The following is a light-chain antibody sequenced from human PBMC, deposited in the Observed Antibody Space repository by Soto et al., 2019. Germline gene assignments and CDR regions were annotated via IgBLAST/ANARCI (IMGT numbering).Light chain of an antibody. J-gene: IGLJ2*01. CDR2: EVY. Sequence: QSALTQPASVSGSPGQSITISCTGSSSDVGGYHYVSWYQQHPGKAPKLMMYEVYNQPSGVSNRFSGSKSGNTASLTVSGLQAEDEADYYCSSYAGSNNFEKVFGGGTKLTVL. V-gene: IGLV2-14*01. CDR3: SSYAGSNNFEKV. CDR1: SSDVGGYHY.